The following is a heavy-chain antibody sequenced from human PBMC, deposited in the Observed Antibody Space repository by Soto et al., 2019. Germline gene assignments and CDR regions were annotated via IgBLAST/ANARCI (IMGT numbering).Heavy chain of an antibody. CDR2: ISSSSSYI. J-gene: IGHJ6*02. V-gene: IGHV3-21*01. CDR3: ARDGDYYDSSDNYYYYGMDV. Sequence: GGSLRLSCAASGFTFSSYSMNWVRQAPGKGLEWVSSISSSSSYIYYADSVKGRFTISRDNAKNSLYLQMNSLRAEDTAVYYCARDGDYYDSSDNYYYYGMDVWGQGTTVTVSS. CDR1: GFTFSSYS. D-gene: IGHD3-22*01.